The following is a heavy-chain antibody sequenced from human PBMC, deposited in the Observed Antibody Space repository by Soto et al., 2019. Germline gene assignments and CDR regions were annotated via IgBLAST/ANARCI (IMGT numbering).Heavy chain of an antibody. CDR1: GGSISSGDYY. D-gene: IGHD3-10*01. V-gene: IGHV4-30-4*01. CDR2: IYYSGST. Sequence: QVQLQESGPGLVKPSQTLSLTCTVSGGSISSGDYYWSWIRQPPGKGLEWIGYIYYSGSTYYNPSLKSRVTISVDTSKNQFSLRLRSVTAADTAVYYCARTRAQYYYGSGSYYNRRYYFDYWGQGTLVTVSS. CDR3: ARTRAQYYYGSGSYYNRRYYFDY. J-gene: IGHJ4*02.